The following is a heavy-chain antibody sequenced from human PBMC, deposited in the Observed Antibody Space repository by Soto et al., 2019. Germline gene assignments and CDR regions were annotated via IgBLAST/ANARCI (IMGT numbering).Heavy chain of an antibody. D-gene: IGHD5-12*01. CDR1: GFTLSNYG. CDR3: AKDRVARSPSIDY. Sequence: HPGGSLRLSCAASGFTLSNYGMHWVRQAPGKGLEWVAVIFYDGFSKSYADSVKGRFTISRDISKNTLYLQMDSLRPEDTALYYCAKDRVARSPSIDYWGQGTLVTVSS. V-gene: IGHV3-30*18. J-gene: IGHJ4*02. CDR2: IFYDGFSK.